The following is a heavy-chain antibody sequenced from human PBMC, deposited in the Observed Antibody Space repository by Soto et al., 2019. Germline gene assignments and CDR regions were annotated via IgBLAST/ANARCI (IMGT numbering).Heavy chain of an antibody. CDR1: GFTFSPSW. CDR3: AGGSGWISDT. D-gene: IGHD6-19*01. J-gene: IGHJ5*02. Sequence: EVQLVESGGGLVQPGGSFRPSGEASGFTFSPSWLSWVRQAPGKGLEGGAIIKDEGGDEIYLEAVRGRFTLSGDNAKKSLYLAMDSLRVEDTAVYYCAGGSGWISDTWGQGTLVTVSS. V-gene: IGHV3-7*05. CDR2: IKDEGGDE.